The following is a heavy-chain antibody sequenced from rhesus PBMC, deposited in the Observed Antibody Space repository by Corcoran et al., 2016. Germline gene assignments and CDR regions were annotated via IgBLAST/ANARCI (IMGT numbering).Heavy chain of an antibody. CDR3: ASSYSSWSYLDY. CDR1: GGSISSSY. D-gene: IGHD6-13*01. V-gene: IGHV4-169*01. Sequence: QLQLQESGPGLVKPSETLSVTCAVSGGSISSSYWSWIRQAPGKGLEWIGYIYGSGSSTNYNPSLKSCVTLSVDTSKNQLSLKLSSVTAADTAVYYCASSYSSWSYLDYWGQGVLVTVSS. CDR2: IYGSGSST. J-gene: IGHJ4*01.